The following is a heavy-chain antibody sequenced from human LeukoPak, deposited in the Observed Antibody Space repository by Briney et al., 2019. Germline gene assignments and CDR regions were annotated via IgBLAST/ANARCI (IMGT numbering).Heavy chain of an antibody. CDR2: ISGSGGST. D-gene: IGHD2-15*01. CDR1: GFTFSSYA. V-gene: IGHV3-23*01. Sequence: GRSLRLSCAASGFTFSSYAMSWVRQAPGKGLEWVSAISGSGGSTYYADSVKGRFTISRDNSKNTLYLQMNSLRAEDTAVYYCAKDQMWCSGGSCYEGRNWFDPWGQGTLVTVSS. J-gene: IGHJ5*02. CDR3: AKDQMWCSGGSCYEGRNWFDP.